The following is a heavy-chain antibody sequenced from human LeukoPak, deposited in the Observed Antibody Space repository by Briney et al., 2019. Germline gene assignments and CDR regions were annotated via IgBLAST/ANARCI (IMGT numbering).Heavy chain of an antibody. V-gene: IGHV4-59*08. CDR1: GGSFSGYY. Sequence: PSETLSLTCAVYGGSFSGYYWSWIRQPPGKGLEWIGYIYYSGSTNYNPSLKSRVTISVDTSKNQFSLKLSSVTAADTAVYYCARIVGAEVDYWGQGTLVTVSS. CDR2: IYYSGST. D-gene: IGHD1-26*01. J-gene: IGHJ4*02. CDR3: ARIVGAEVDY.